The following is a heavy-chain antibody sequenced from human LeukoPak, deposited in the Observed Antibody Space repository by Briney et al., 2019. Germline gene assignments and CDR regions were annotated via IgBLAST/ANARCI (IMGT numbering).Heavy chain of an antibody. J-gene: IGHJ4*02. CDR1: GFTFSTYW. D-gene: IGHD3-3*01. CDR2: IKQDGSEK. CDR3: ARDEFL. V-gene: IGHV3-7*01. Sequence: PWGSLRLSCAASGFTFSTYWMSWVRQAPGNVLEWVGIIKQDGSEKYYVDSVKGRFTIYRDNAKNSLYLQMNSLRAEDTAVYYCARDEFLGGQGTLVTVSS.